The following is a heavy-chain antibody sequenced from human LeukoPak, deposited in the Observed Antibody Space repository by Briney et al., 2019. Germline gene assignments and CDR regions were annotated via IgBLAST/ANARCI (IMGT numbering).Heavy chain of an antibody. CDR2: IYDSGST. D-gene: IGHD3-3*01. CDR3: ARAGPRRITIFGVVKKYGMDV. J-gene: IGHJ6*02. CDR1: GGSIRSSYYY. Sequence: PSETLSLTCTVSGGSIRSSYYYWGWIRQPPGKGLEWIGSIYDSGSTNYNPSLKSRVTISVDTSKNQFSLKLSSVTAADTAVYYCARAGPRRITIFGVVKKYGMDVWGQGTTVTVSS. V-gene: IGHV4-39*07.